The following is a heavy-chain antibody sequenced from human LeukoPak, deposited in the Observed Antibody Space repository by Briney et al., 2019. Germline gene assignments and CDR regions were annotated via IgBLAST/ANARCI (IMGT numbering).Heavy chain of an antibody. J-gene: IGHJ4*02. CDR3: ARDNWNDEGSYDY. CDR2: INPNSGGT. Sequence: VSVKVSCKASGYTFTDYYMHWVRQAPGQGLEWMGWINPNSGGTNSAQKFQDRVTMTRDTSITTAYMELSRLRSDDTAVYYCARDNWNDEGSYDYWGQGNLVSVSS. CDR1: GYTFTDYY. V-gene: IGHV1-2*02. D-gene: IGHD1-1*01.